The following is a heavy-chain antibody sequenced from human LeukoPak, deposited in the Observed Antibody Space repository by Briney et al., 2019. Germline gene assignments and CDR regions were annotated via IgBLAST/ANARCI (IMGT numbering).Heavy chain of an antibody. CDR1: GGTFSSYA. CDR2: IIPIFGTA. J-gene: IGHJ4*02. CDR3: AREGVDNWNYEGFDY. D-gene: IGHD1-7*01. Sequence: SVKVSCKASGGTFSSYAISWVRQAPGQGLEWMGGIIPIFGTANYAQKFQGRVTITTDESTSTAYMELSSLRSEDTAVYYCAREGVDNWNYEGFDYWGQGALVTVSS. V-gene: IGHV1-69*05.